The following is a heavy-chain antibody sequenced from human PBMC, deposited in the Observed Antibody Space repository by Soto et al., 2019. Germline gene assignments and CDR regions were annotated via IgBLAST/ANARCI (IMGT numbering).Heavy chain of an antibody. CDR2: FDPEDGET. CDR1: GYTLTELS. CDR3: ARDRKNSNWPNFDS. J-gene: IGHJ4*02. Sequence: GASVKVSCKVSGYTLTELSMHWVRQAPGKGLEWMGGFDPEDGETIYAQKFQGRVTITADRSTTTAYMELSSLTFEDTAVYYCARDRKNSNWPNFDSWGPGTLVSVS. D-gene: IGHD6-13*01. V-gene: IGHV1-24*01.